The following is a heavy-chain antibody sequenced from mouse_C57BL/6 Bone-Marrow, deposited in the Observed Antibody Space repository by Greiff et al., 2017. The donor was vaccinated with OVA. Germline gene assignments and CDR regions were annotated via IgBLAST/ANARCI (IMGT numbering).Heavy chain of an antibody. CDR2: INYDGSST. D-gene: IGHD2-1*01. CDR1: GFTFSDYY. Sequence: EVKLVESEGGLVQPGSSMKLSCTASGFTFSDYYMAWVRQVPEKGLEWVANINYDGSSTYYLDSLKSRFIISRDNAKNILYLQMSSLKSEDTATYYCARDRYGNYVWYFDVWGTGTTVTVSS. CDR3: ARDRYGNYVWYFDV. J-gene: IGHJ1*03. V-gene: IGHV5-16*01.